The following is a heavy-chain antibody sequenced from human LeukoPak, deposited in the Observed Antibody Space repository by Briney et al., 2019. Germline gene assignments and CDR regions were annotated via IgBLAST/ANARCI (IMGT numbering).Heavy chain of an antibody. D-gene: IGHD5-18*01. J-gene: IGHJ4*02. CDR1: GYSFTTYW. CDR3: ARHPYSGTWYGDY. CDR2: IDPSDSYT. V-gene: IGHV5-10-1*01. Sequence: GESLKISCKGSGYSFTTYWISWVRQMPGKGLEWMGRIDPSDSYTNYSPSFQGHVTISADRSISTAYLQWSSLQASDTAIYYCARHPYSGTWYGDYWGQGALVTVSS.